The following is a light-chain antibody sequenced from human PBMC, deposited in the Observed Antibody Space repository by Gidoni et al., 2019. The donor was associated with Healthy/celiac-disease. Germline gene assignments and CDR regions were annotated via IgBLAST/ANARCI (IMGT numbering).Light chain of an antibody. Sequence: LAPGERATLSCRASQSVSSNLAWYQQKPGQAPRLLIYGASTRATGIPARFSGSGSGTEFTLTISSLQSEDFAVYYCQQYNNWPPVTFGPGTKVDIK. CDR1: QSVSSN. J-gene: IGKJ3*01. V-gene: IGKV3-15*01. CDR3: QQYNNWPPVT. CDR2: GAS.